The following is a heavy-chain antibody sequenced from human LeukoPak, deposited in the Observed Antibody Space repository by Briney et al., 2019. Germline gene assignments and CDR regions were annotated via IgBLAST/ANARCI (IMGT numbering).Heavy chain of an antibody. Sequence: GGSLGLSCAASGFTVSNNYMSWVRQVPGKGLEWVSAISGSGGSTYYADSVKGRFTISRDNSKNTLYLQMNSLRAEDTAVYYCAKDVVGAFDIWGQGTMVTVSS. D-gene: IGHD1-26*01. V-gene: IGHV3-23*01. J-gene: IGHJ3*02. CDR2: ISGSGGST. CDR1: GFTVSNNY. CDR3: AKDVVGAFDI.